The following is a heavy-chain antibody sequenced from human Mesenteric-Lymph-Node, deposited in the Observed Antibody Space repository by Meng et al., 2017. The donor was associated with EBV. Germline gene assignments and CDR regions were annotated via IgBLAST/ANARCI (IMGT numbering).Heavy chain of an antibody. CDR3: ARDLGMITFGGASEY. J-gene: IGHJ4*02. CDR1: GYTFTNYG. CDR2: ISAYNGNT. D-gene: IGHD3-16*01. V-gene: IGHV1-18*01. Sequence: VVQSEAEVKKTGGSVKVSCKASGYTFTNYGIIWVRQAPGQGLEWMGWISAYNGNTNYAQKLQGRVTMTTETSRSTAYMELRNLRSDDTALYYCARDLGMITFGGASEYWGQGTLVTVSS.